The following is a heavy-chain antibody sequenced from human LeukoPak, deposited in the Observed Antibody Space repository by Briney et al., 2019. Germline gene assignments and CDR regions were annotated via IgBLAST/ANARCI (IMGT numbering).Heavy chain of an antibody. CDR3: ARRSLGLVTRGGTTYYFDY. Sequence: SETLSLTCTVSGGSISSYYWSWIRQPAGKGLEWIGRIYTSGSTNYNPSLKSRVTMSVDTSKNQFSLKLSSVTAADTAVYYCARRSLGLVTRGGTTYYFDYWGQGTLVTVSS. CDR2: IYTSGST. D-gene: IGHD6-19*01. CDR1: GGSISSYY. V-gene: IGHV4-4*07. J-gene: IGHJ4*02.